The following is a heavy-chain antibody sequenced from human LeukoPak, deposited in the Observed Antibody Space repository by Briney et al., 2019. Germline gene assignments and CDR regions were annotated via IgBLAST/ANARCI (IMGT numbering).Heavy chain of an antibody. V-gene: IGHV4-39*01. D-gene: IGHD3-22*01. CDR2: IYYSGST. CDR3: ASPLHYYDSSGYYSTFDY. CDR1: GGSISSSSYY. Sequence: PSETLSLTCTVSGGSISSSSYYWGWIRQPPGKGLEWFGRIYYSGSTYYNPSLKSRVTISVDTSKNQFSLKLSSVTAADTAVYYCASPLHYYDSSGYYSTFDYWGQGTLVTVSS. J-gene: IGHJ4*02.